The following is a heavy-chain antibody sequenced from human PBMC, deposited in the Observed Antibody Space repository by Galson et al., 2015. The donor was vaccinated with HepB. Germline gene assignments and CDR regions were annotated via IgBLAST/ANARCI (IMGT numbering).Heavy chain of an antibody. CDR3: ARDLRQWGSTSPPPCMDV. CDR1: GFTFSSYA. J-gene: IGHJ6*02. V-gene: IGHV3-30-3*01. D-gene: IGHD6-19*01. CDR2: LSYDGSIK. Sequence: SLRLSCAASGFTFSSYAMHWIRQAPGKGLEWVAVLSYDGSIKYYADSVKGRFTISRDNSKNTLSLQVSSLTAEDTAVYYCARDLRQWGSTSPPPCMDVWGQGTTVTVSS.